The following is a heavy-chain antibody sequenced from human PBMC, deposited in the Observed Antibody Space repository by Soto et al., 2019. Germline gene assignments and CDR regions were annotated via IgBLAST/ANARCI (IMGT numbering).Heavy chain of an antibody. CDR3: ARGVRSRYYYMDV. V-gene: IGHV4-4*02. J-gene: IGHJ6*03. CDR2: IYHAGKA. D-gene: IGHD1-20*01. CDR1: SASITSDNW. Sequence: QVQLQESGPGLVKPSGTLSLTCIVSSASITSDNWWSWVRQPPGKGLEWIGEIYHAGKANYNPSPKSRATISVDKSKNHFSVTLCSVTAADTAVYYCARGVRSRYYYMDVWGKGTTVTVSS.